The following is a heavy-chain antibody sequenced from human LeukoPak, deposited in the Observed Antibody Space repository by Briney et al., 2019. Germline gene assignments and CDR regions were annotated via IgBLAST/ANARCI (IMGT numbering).Heavy chain of an antibody. V-gene: IGHV4-30-2*01. CDR2: IYHSGST. CDR3: ARTRGWLFDY. Sequence: SETLSLTCAVSGGSISSGGYSWSWIRQPPGKGLEWIGYIYHSGSTYYNPSLKSRVTISVDRSKNQFSLKLSSVNAADTAVYYCARTRGWLFDYWGQGTLVTVSS. CDR1: GGSISSGGYS. J-gene: IGHJ4*02. D-gene: IGHD5-12*01.